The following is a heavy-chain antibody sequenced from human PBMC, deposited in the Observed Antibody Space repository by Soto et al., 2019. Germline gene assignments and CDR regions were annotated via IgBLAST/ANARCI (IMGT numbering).Heavy chain of an antibody. CDR1: GYIFTGYY. CDR3: ATSRISIAVAGETEYYFDY. Sequence: GASVKVSCKASGYIFTGYYMHCVRQAPGQVLEWMGWINPNSGDTNYTQKFQGWVTMTRDTSISTAYMELSRLRSDDTAVYYCATSRISIAVAGETEYYFDYWGQGTPVTVSS. V-gene: IGHV1-2*04. J-gene: IGHJ4*02. CDR2: INPNSGDT. D-gene: IGHD6-19*01.